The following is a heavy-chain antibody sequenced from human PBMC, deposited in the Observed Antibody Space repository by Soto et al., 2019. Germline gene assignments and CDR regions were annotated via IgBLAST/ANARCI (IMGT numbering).Heavy chain of an antibody. Sequence: QVQLVQSGAEVKRPGSSMKVACKVSGDSFSNSAINWVRQAPGQGLEWMGGIIPYFGAGDAEPTFQGRVTIIADDATRTVYMELTNLRHEDTAVYYCAKARGVTTRAFDNWGQGTLVTVSS. CDR2: IIPYFGAG. CDR3: AKARGVTTRAFDN. J-gene: IGHJ4*02. D-gene: IGHD3-10*01. V-gene: IGHV1-69*01. CDR1: GDSFSNSA.